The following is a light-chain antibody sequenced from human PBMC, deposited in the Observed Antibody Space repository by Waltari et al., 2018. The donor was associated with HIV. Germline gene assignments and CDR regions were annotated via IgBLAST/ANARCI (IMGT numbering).Light chain of an antibody. CDR1: RSDVGGYDS. J-gene: IGLJ2*01. V-gene: IGLV2-8*01. Sequence: QSALTQPPSASGSPGPSVTISCTGTRSDVGGYDSVPWYQQHPGKAPKVIIFDVTKRPSGVPDRFSGSKSANTASLTVSGLQTEDEADYYCSSYAGSSVLFGGGTKLTV. CDR2: DVT. CDR3: SSYAGSSVL.